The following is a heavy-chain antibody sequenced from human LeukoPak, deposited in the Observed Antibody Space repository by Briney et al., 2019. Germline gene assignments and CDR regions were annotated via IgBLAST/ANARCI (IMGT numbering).Heavy chain of an antibody. CDR2: IKQDRSEK. V-gene: IGHV3-7*01. CDR3: ARDPSRGYNYGYGDY. Sequence: GGSLRLSCAASGFTFSTYWMSWVRQAPGKGLEWVAHIKQDRSEKYYVDSVKGRFTIARDNAKNSLYLQMNSLRAEDMAVYYCARDPSRGYNYGYGDYWGQGTLVIVSS. D-gene: IGHD5-18*01. J-gene: IGHJ4*02. CDR1: GFTFSTYW.